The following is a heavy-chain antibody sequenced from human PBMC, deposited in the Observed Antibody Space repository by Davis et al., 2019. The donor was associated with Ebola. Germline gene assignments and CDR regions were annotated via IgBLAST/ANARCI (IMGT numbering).Heavy chain of an antibody. CDR3: ARGRRIAVAGTDY. J-gene: IGHJ4*02. D-gene: IGHD6-19*01. Sequence: ASVKVSCKASRYTFTGYYMHWVRQAPAQGLEWMGRINPNSGNTGYAQKFQGRVTMTRNTSISTAYMELSSLRSEETAVYYCARGRRIAVAGTDYWGQGTLVTVSS. CDR2: INPNSGNT. V-gene: IGHV1-8*02. CDR1: RYTFTGYY.